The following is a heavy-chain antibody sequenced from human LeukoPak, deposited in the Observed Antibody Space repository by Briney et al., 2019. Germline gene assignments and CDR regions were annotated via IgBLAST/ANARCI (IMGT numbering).Heavy chain of an antibody. J-gene: IGHJ4*02. V-gene: IGHV4-61*02. CDR1: GGSISSGSYY. CDR2: IYTSGST. Sequence: SETLSLTCTVSGGSISSGSYYWSWIRRPAGKGLEWIGRIYTSGSTNYNPSLKSRVTISVDTSKNQFSLKLSSVTAADTAVYYCAREGDGYRYYFDYWGQGTLVTVSS. D-gene: IGHD5-24*01. CDR3: AREGDGYRYYFDY.